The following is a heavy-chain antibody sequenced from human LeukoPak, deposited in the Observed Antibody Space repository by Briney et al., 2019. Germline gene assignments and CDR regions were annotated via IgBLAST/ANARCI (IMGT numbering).Heavy chain of an antibody. CDR2: IKQDGSEK. Sequence: GGSLRLSCAASGFTFSSYWMSWVRQAPGKGLEWVANIKQDGSEKYYVDSVKGRFTISRDNAKNSLYLQMNSLRAEDTAVYYCARDPAYDVVVVAATGPLFDYWGQGTLVTVSS. D-gene: IGHD2-15*01. CDR3: ARDPAYDVVVVAATGPLFDY. V-gene: IGHV3-7*01. CDR1: GFTFSSYW. J-gene: IGHJ4*02.